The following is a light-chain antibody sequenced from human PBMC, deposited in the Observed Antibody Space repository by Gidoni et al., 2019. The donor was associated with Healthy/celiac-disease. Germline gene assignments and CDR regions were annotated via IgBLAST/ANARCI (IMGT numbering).Light chain of an antibody. J-gene: IGKJ2*01. CDR3: QQLNSYPVT. V-gene: IGKV1-9*01. Sequence: DIQLTQSPSFLSASVGDRVTITSRASQGISRYFAWYQQKPGKAPKLLIYAASTWQGWVPSRFSGIGSGTEFTLTISILQPEDFATYYGQQLNSYPVTFGQXTKLEIK. CDR2: AAS. CDR1: QGISRY.